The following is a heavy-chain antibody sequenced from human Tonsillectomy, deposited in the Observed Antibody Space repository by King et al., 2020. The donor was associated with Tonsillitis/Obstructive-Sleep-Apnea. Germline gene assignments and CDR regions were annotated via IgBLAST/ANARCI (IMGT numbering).Heavy chain of an antibody. Sequence: QLVQSGAEVKKPGSSVKVSCKASGGTFSSYAISWVRQAPGQGLEWMGGIIPIFGTANYAQKFQGRVTITADESTSTAYMELSSLRSEDTAVYYCARAYSGYDLIDYYCYYYYMDVWGKGTTVTVSS. V-gene: IGHV1-69*01. CDR2: IIPIFGTA. D-gene: IGHD5-12*01. J-gene: IGHJ6*03. CDR1: GGTFSSYA. CDR3: ARAYSGYDLIDYYCYYYYMDV.